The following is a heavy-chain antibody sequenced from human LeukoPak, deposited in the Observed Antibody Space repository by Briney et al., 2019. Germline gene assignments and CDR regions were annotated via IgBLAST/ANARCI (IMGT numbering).Heavy chain of an antibody. CDR2: IRDSGET. D-gene: IGHD2-15*01. CDR3: ARDRAATQDWVEFDP. V-gene: IGHV3-66*03. J-gene: IGHJ5*02. Sequence: GGSLRLSCAISGFSVSNYYMSWVRQAPGKGLEWDSLIRDSGETFYADSVKGRFTISRDNSKNTMYLQMNWLRVEDTAVYFCARDRAATQDWVEFDPWGQGTPVTVSS. CDR1: GFSVSNYY.